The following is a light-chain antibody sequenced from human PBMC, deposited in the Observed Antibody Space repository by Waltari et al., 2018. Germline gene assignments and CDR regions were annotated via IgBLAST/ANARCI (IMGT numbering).Light chain of an antibody. CDR1: RRDVGSYNL. CDR3: WSYAGSSTWV. CDR2: EGS. J-gene: IGLJ3*02. V-gene: IGLV2-23*01. Sequence: QSALTQPASVSGSPGQSITIPCTGPRRDVGSYNLVSWYQQHPGKAPKLMIYEGSKRPSGVSDRFSGSKSGNTASLTISGLQAEDEADYYCWSYAGSSTWVFGGGTKLTVL.